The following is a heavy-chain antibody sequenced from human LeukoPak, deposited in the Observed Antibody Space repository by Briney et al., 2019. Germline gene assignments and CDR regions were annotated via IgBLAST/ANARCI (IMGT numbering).Heavy chain of an antibody. V-gene: IGHV3-23*01. D-gene: IGHD3-3*01. J-gene: IGHJ3*02. CDR3: AKDVTQSITIFGVVTDAFDI. CDR2: ISGSGGST. Sequence: GGSLRLSCAASGFTLSSYAMSWVRQAPGKGLEWVSAISGSGGSTYYADSVKGRFTISRDNSKNTLYLQMNSLRAEDTAVYYCAKDVTQSITIFGVVTDAFDIWGQGTMVTVSS. CDR1: GFTLSSYA.